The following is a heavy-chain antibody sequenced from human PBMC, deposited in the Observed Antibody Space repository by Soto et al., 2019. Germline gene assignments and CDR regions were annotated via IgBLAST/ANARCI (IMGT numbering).Heavy chain of an antibody. CDR1: GYTFTIYY. Sequence: ASVKVSCKASGYTFTIYYMHWVRQAPGQGLEWMGIINPSGGSTSYAQKFQGRVTMTRDTSTSTVYMELSSLRSEDTAVYYCARETGDSKGLYAFDIWGQGTMVTVSS. D-gene: IGHD7-27*01. CDR3: ARETGDSKGLYAFDI. V-gene: IGHV1-46*03. J-gene: IGHJ3*02. CDR2: INPSGGST.